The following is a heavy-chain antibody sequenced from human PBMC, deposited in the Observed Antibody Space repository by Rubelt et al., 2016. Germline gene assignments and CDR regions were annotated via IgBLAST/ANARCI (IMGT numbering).Heavy chain of an antibody. J-gene: IGHJ4*02. CDR1: GDSVSSDKYN. V-gene: IGHV4-39*01. CDR2: IYYSGRT. CDR3: VTRLGSPDY. Sequence: QLQESGPGLVKPSETLSLTCSVSGDSVSSDKYNWNWIRQPPGKGLEWIGSIYYSGRTYYNPSLKSRVTISVDTAKNQISLKVSSVTAADTAVDYWVTRLGSPDYWGQGTLVTVSS. D-gene: IGHD3-10*01.